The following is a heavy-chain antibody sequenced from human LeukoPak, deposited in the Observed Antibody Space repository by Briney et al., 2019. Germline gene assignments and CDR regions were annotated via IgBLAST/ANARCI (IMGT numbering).Heavy chain of an antibody. J-gene: IGHJ4*02. CDR1: GFTFSSYG. V-gene: IGHV3-30*18. CDR3: AKGQSYATEYYFDY. Sequence: PGGSLRLSCAASGFTFSSYGMHWVRQAPGKGLEWVAVISYDGSNKYYADSVKGRFTISRDNSKNTLYLQMNSLRAEDTAVYYCAKGQSYATEYYFDYWGQGTLVTVSS. D-gene: IGHD1-26*01. CDR2: ISYDGSNK.